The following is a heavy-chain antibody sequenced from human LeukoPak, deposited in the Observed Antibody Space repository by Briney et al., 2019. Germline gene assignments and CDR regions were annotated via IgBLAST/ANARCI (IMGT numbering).Heavy chain of an antibody. J-gene: IGHJ4*02. V-gene: IGHV3-23*01. D-gene: IGHD1-14*01. CDR2: ISVSGGST. Sequence: GGSLRLSCAASGITFSTYAMSRVRQAPGKGLEWVSTISVSGGSTYYADSVEGRFTISRDNSKNTLYLQMNSLRAEDTAVYYCAKGYRYFDYWGQGTLVTVSS. CDR3: AKGYRYFDY. CDR1: GITFSTYA.